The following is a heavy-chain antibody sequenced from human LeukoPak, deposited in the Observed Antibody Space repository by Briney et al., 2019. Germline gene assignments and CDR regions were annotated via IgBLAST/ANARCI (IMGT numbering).Heavy chain of an antibody. D-gene: IGHD1-26*01. J-gene: IGHJ4*02. CDR1: GFIFNTYV. CDR3: AKGTYSGNSYHFDY. CDR2: ISGSGGST. V-gene: IGHV3-23*01. Sequence: GGSLRLSCAASGFIFNTYVMTWVRQAPGKGLEWMSSISGSGGSTYYADPVEGRFTISRDNSKNTLYLQINNLRAEDTAMYYCAKGTYSGNSYHFDYWGQGTLVTVSS.